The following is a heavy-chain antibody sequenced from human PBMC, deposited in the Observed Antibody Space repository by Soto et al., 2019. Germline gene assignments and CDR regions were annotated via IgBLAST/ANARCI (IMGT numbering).Heavy chain of an antibody. CDR3: ARGRYCLTGRCFPNWFDS. D-gene: IGHD7-27*01. Sequence: SETLSLTCSVSGDSISNLDYFWAWIRQPPGQALEYIGYIYKSATTYYNPSFESRVAISVDTSKSQFSLNVTSVTAADTAVYFCARGRYCLTGRCFPNWFDSWGQGAWSPSPQ. CDR2: IYKSATT. J-gene: IGHJ5*01. CDR1: GDSISNLDYF. V-gene: IGHV4-30-4*01.